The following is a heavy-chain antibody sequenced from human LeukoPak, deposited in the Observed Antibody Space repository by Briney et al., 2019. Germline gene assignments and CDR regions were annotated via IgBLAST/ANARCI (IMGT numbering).Heavy chain of an antibody. CDR3: ARPGVDIVVVPAAQGAFDI. J-gene: IGHJ3*02. V-gene: IGHV1-2*02. Sequence: ASVKVSCKASGYTFTGYYMHWVRQASGQGLEWMGWINPNSGGTNYAQKFQGRVTMTRDTSISTAYMELSRLRSDDTAVYYCARPGVDIVVVPAAQGAFDIWGQGTMVTVSS. D-gene: IGHD2-2*03. CDR1: GYTFTGYY. CDR2: INPNSGGT.